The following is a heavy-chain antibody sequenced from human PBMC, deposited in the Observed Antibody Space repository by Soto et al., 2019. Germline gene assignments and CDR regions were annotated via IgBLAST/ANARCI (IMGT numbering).Heavy chain of an antibody. CDR3: ARAAYYYDSSGHNLDY. V-gene: IGHV3-33*01. Sequence: QVQLVESGGGVVQPGRSLRLSCAASGFTFSSYGMHWVRQAPGKGLEWVAVIWYDGSNKYYADSVKGRFTISRDNSKNTLYLQMNSLRAEDTAVYYCARAAYYYDSSGHNLDYWGQGTLVTVSS. D-gene: IGHD3-22*01. CDR2: IWYDGSNK. CDR1: GFTFSSYG. J-gene: IGHJ4*02.